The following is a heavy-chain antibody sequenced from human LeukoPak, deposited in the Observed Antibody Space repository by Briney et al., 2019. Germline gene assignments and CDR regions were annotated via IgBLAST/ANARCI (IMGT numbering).Heavy chain of an antibody. CDR1: GFTFSSYS. CDR2: ISSSSSYI. J-gene: IGHJ4*02. Sequence: GGSLRLSCAASGFTFSSYSMNWVRQAPGKGLEWVSSISSSSSYIYYADSVKGRFTISRDNAKNSLYLQMNSLRAEDTAVYYCARVRSDYSSSSPPDYWGQGTPVTVSS. V-gene: IGHV3-21*01. CDR3: ARVRSDYSSSSPPDY. D-gene: IGHD6-6*01.